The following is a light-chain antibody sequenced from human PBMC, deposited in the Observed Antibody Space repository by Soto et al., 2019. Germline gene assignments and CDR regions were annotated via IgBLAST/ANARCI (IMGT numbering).Light chain of an antibody. CDR3: QQYNNWPPGLT. CDR1: QSVSSN. Sequence: EIVMTQSPATLSVSPGERAALSCRASQSVSSNLAWYQQKPGQAPRLLIYGVSTRATGIPARFSGSGSGTEFTLTISSLQSEDFAVYYCQQYNNWPPGLTVGGGTKVEIK. J-gene: IGKJ4*01. V-gene: IGKV3-15*01. CDR2: GVS.